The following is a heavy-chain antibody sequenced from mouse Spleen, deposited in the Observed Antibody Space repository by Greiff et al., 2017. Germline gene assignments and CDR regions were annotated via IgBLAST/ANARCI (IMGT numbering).Heavy chain of an antibody. CDR2: ISNGGGST. D-gene: IGHD2-2*01. CDR1: GFTFSDYY. J-gene: IGHJ1*01. CDR3: ARAYGYDLYFDV. Sequence: EVKVVESGGGLVQPGGSLKLSCATSGFTFSDYYMYWVRQTPEKRLEWVAYISNGGGSTYYPDTVKGRFTISRDNAKNTLYLQMSRLKSEDTAMYYCARAYGYDLYFDVWGAGTTVTVSS. V-gene: IGHV5-12*02.